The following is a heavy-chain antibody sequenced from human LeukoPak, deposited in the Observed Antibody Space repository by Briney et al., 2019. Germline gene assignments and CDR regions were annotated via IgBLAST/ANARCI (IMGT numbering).Heavy chain of an antibody. V-gene: IGHV1-46*01. CDR3: ARDLSYYGSGRSLDY. J-gene: IGHJ4*02. Sequence: ASVKVSCKASGYAFTSYYMHWVRQAPGQGLEWMGIINPSGGSTSYAQKFQGRVTMTRDTSTSTVYMELSSLRSEDTAVYYCARDLSYYGSGRSLDYWGQGTLVTVSS. CDR1: GYAFTSYY. D-gene: IGHD3-10*01. CDR2: INPSGGST.